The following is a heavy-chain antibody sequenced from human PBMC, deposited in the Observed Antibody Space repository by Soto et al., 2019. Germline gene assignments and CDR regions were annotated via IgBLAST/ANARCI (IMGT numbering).Heavy chain of an antibody. CDR1: GYTFTGHI. Sequence: QVQLVQSGAELKKPGASVKVSCKTSGYTFTGHIIHWLRQAPGQGLEWLGWINPKSGDKLYTQKFQGRNTKARETSIRRVEMGLIRLTSDDTAVYYCVSELFPAEKNWIDASNYCDPWGKGTLVT. D-gene: IGHD2-21*01. V-gene: IGHV1-2*02. CDR2: INPKSGDK. CDR3: VSELFPAEKNWIDASNYCDP. J-gene: IGHJ5*02.